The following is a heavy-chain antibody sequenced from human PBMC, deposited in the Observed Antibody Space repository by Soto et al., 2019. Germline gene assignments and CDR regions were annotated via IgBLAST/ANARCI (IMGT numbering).Heavy chain of an antibody. CDR1: GFSLSTSGVG. V-gene: IGHV2-5*02. D-gene: IGHD2-2*01. CDR3: AHSHFILVPAAFDY. J-gene: IGHJ4*02. CDR2: IYWDDDK. Sequence: QITLKESGPTLVKPTQTLTLTCTFSGFSLSTSGVGVGWIRQPPGKALEWLALIYWDDDKRYSPSLKSRLTIPKDTSKNQVVITMTNMDPVDTATYYCAHSHFILVPAAFDYWGQGTLVTVSS.